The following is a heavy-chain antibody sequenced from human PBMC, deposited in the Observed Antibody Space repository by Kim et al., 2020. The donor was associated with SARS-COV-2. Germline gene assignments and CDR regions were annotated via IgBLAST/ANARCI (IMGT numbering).Heavy chain of an antibody. Sequence: SETLSLTCAVYGGSFSGYYWSWIRQPPGKGLEWIGEINHSGSTNYNPSLKSRVTISVDTSKNQFSLKLSSVTAADTAVYYCARGKDYGDSQIDYWGQGTLVTVSS. CDR2: INHSGST. D-gene: IGHD4-17*01. CDR1: GGSFSGYY. J-gene: IGHJ4*02. V-gene: IGHV4-34*01. CDR3: ARGKDYGDSQIDY.